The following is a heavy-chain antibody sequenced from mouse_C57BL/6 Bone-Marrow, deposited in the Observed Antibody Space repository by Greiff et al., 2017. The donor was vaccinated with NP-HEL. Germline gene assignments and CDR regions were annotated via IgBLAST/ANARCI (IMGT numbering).Heavy chain of an antibody. CDR1: GYAFTNYL. V-gene: IGHV1-54*01. Sequence: VQLKESGAELVRPGTSVKVSCKASGYAFTNYLIEWVKQRPGQGLEWIGVINPGSGGTNYNEKFKGKATLTADKSSSTAYMQLSSLTSEDSAVYFCARARYYYGSSFDYWGQGTTLTVSS. CDR2: INPGSGGT. D-gene: IGHD1-1*01. J-gene: IGHJ2*01. CDR3: ARARYYYGSSFDY.